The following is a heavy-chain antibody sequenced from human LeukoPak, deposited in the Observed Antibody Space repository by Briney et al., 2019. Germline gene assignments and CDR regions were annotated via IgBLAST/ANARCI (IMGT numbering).Heavy chain of an antibody. CDR3: ARTMVRGYYYGMDV. CDR1: GGSFSGYY. CDR2: INHSGST. J-gene: IGHJ6*02. D-gene: IGHD3-10*01. V-gene: IGHV4-34*01. Sequence: SETLSLTCAVSGGSFSGYYWSWIRQPPGKGLEWIGEINHSGSTKYNPSLKSRVTISVDTSKNQFSLKLSSVTAADTAVYYCARTMVRGYYYGMDVWGQGTTVTVSS.